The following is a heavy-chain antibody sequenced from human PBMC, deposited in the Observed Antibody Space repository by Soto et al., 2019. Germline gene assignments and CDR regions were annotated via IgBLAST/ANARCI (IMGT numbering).Heavy chain of an antibody. CDR3: ARGEYCSSTSCLGKSNWFDP. CDR1: GGSFSVYY. Sequence: SETLSLTCAVYGGSFSVYYWSWIRHPPGKGLEWIGEINHSGSTNYNPSLKSRVTISVDTSKNQFSLKLSSVTAADTAVYYCARGEYCSSTSCLGKSNWFDPWGQGTLVTVSS. V-gene: IGHV4-34*01. CDR2: INHSGST. D-gene: IGHD2-2*01. J-gene: IGHJ5*02.